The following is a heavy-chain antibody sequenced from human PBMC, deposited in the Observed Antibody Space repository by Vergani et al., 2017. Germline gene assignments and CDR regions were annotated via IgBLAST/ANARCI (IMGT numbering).Heavy chain of an antibody. D-gene: IGHD2-2*01. V-gene: IGHV3-48*01. Sequence: QLVESGGGWVQPGGSLRLSCVVSGFDFSSYIMNWVRQAPGKGLEWVSFVSTGTKSQSYAESVKGRFSISRDSAKNSLYLQMDSLRAEDTAVYYCAREYSSTSGRAFDFWGQGTKVTVSS. CDR1: GFDFSSYI. CDR3: AREYSSTSGRAFDF. J-gene: IGHJ3*01. CDR2: VSTGTKSQ.